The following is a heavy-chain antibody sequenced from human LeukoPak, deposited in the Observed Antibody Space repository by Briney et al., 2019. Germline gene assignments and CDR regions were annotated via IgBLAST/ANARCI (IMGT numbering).Heavy chain of an antibody. J-gene: IGHJ4*02. D-gene: IGHD6-13*01. CDR3: AGVGYSSSWIDY. V-gene: IGHV4-39*01. Sequence: PSETLSLTCTVSGGSISSSSYYWGWIRQPPGKGLEWIGSIYYSGSTYYNPSLKSRVTISADTSKNQFSLKLSSVTAADTAVYYCAGVGYSSSWIDYWGQGTLVTVSS. CDR2: IYYSGST. CDR1: GGSISSSSYY.